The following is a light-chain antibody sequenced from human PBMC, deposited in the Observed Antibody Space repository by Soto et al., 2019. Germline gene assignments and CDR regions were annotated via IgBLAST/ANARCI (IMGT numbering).Light chain of an antibody. Sequence: DVVMTQTPLSLSVTPGQSASISCKSSQSLLHSDGKTYLYWYLQKPGQSPQLLMYEVSNRFSGVPDRFSGSGSGTDFTLKISRVEAEDVGVYYCMQSIQLPRAFGQGTRLDIK. CDR3: MQSIQLPRA. V-gene: IGKV2D-29*02. CDR1: QSLLHSDGKTY. J-gene: IGKJ5*01. CDR2: EVS.